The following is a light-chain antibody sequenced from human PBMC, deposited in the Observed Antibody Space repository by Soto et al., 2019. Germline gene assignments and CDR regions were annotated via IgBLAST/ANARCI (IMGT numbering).Light chain of an antibody. CDR1: NSNIGSNT. CDR3: AAWDDSLNGLWV. J-gene: IGLJ3*02. Sequence: QSVLTQPPSASGTPGQRVTMSCSGSNSNIGSNTVSWYQHLPGTAPKLLIYNNNRRPSGVPDRFSGSKSGTSASLAISGLQSEDEADYDCAAWDDSLNGLWVFGGGTKLTV. V-gene: IGLV1-44*01. CDR2: NNN.